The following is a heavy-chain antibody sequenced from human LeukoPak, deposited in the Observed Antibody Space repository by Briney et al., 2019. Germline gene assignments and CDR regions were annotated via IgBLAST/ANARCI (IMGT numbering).Heavy chain of an antibody. J-gene: IGHJ4*02. V-gene: IGHV1-69*06. CDR1: GGTFSSYA. CDR2: IIPIFGTA. Sequence: GASVKVSCKASGGTFSSYAISWVRQAPGQGLEWMGRIIPIFGTANYAQKFQGRVTITADKSTSTAYMELSSLRSEDAAVYYCARTSCERSTSCSPFDYWGQGTLVTVSS. D-gene: IGHD2-2*01. CDR3: ARTSCERSTSCSPFDY.